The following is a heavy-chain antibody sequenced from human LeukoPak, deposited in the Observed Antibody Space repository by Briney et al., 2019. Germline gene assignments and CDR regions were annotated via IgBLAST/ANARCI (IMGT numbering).Heavy chain of an antibody. CDR2: INHSGST. V-gene: IGHV4-34*01. Sequence: SETLSLTCAVYGGSFSGYYWSWIRQPPGKGLEWIGKINHSGSTNYNPSLKSRVTISVDTSKNQFSLKLSSVTAADTAVYYCARGRGKAPPRFYCSSTSCYSGWFDPWGQGTLVTVSS. J-gene: IGHJ5*02. CDR3: ARGRGKAPPRFYCSSTSCYSGWFDP. D-gene: IGHD2-2*01. CDR1: GGSFSGYY.